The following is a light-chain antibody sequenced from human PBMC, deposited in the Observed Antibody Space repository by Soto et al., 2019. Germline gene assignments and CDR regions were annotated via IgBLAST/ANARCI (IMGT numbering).Light chain of an antibody. V-gene: IGLV2-14*01. CDR2: EVS. CDR3: SSYTTTTTLEV. CDR1: IHYDF. J-gene: IGLJ1*01. Sequence: QSALTQPASVSGSPGQSITISCTGYIHYDFVSWYQQHPGTAPKLVIYEVSNRPSGTSDRFSGSKSGHTASLTISGLQGEDEADYYCSSYTTTTTLEVFGTGTKLTVL.